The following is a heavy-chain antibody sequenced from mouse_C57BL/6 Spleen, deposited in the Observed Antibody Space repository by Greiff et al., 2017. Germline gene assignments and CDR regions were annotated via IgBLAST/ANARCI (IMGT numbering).Heavy chain of an antibody. CDR3: ARRPRGYFDY. Sequence: VQLQQPGAELVMPGASVKLSCKASGYTFTSYWMHWVKQRPGQGLEWIGEIDPSDSYTNYNQKFKGKSTLTVDKSSSTAYMQLSSLTSEDSAVYYCARRPRGYFDYWGQGTTLTVSS. CDR1: GYTFTSYW. CDR2: IDPSDSYT. V-gene: IGHV1-69*01. J-gene: IGHJ2*01.